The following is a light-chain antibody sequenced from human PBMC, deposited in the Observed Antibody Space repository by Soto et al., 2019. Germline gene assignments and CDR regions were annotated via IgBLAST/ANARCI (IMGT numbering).Light chain of an antibody. CDR2: GAF. Sequence: EIVLTQSPGTLSLSPGERASLSCRASQSVSSNSLAWYQQKPGQPPRLLISGAFNRATAIPDRFSGSGSETDFTLTISRLEPEDFAVYYCHQYATPSCTFGQGTKLEI. CDR1: QSVSSNS. J-gene: IGKJ2*02. CDR3: HQYATPSCT. V-gene: IGKV3-20*01.